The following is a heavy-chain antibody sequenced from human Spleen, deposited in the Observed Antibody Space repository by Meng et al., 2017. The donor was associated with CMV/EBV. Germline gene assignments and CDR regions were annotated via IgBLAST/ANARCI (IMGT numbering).Heavy chain of an antibody. CDR1: GFTVSNNY. J-gene: IGHJ4*02. CDR2: IYSGGST. Sequence: GESLKISCSASGFTVSNNYMSWVRQAPGKGLEWVSVIYSGGSTYYAGSVKGRFTISRDNSKNTLYLQMNSLRAEDTAVYYCAKDNWNYRSYFDYWGQGTRVTVSS. D-gene: IGHD1-7*01. CDR3: AKDNWNYRSYFDY. V-gene: IGHV3-66*02.